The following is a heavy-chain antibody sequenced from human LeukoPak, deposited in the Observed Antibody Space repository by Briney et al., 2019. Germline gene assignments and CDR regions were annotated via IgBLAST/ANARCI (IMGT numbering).Heavy chain of an antibody. V-gene: IGHV3-23*01. CDR1: GFTFSSYA. D-gene: IGHD6-13*01. CDR2: ISGSGTNT. J-gene: IGHJ4*02. Sequence: GGSLRLSCAASGFTFSSYAMNWVRQAPGKGLEWVSIISGSGTNTYYADSVKGRFTISRDNSKNTLYLQMNSLRAEDTAVYYCAKSFGPVIAAAGTGADWGQGTLVTVSS. CDR3: AKSFGPVIAAAGTGAD.